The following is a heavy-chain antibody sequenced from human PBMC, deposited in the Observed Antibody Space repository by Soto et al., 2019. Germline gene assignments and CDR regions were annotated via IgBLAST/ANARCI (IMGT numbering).Heavy chain of an antibody. CDR2: IKEDGTDK. CDR3: TRDMNV. Sequence: HPGGSLRLSCAASGFTFSDYWMTWVRQAPGKGLEWVANIKEDGTDKYYVDSVRGLCTISRDNAKNSLYLQMNSLRAEDTAVYFCTRDMNVWGQGTTVTVSS. V-gene: IGHV3-7*01. J-gene: IGHJ6*02. CDR1: GFTFSDYW.